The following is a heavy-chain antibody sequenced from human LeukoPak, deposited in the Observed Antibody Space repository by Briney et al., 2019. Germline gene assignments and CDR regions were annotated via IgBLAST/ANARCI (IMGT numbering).Heavy chain of an antibody. V-gene: IGHV4-34*01. CDR1: GGSFSGYY. Sequence: SETLSLTCAVYGGSFSGYYWSWIRQPPGNGLEWIGEINHSGSTNYNPSLKSRVTISVDTSKNQFSLKLSSVTAADTAVYYCARFITNWFDPWGQGTLVTVSS. CDR2: INHSGST. D-gene: IGHD3-16*02. CDR3: ARFITNWFDP. J-gene: IGHJ5*02.